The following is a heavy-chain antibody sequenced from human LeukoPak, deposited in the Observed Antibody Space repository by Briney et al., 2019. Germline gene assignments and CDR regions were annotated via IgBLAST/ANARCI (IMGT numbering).Heavy chain of an antibody. D-gene: IGHD6-19*01. Sequence: SETLSLTCAVYGGSFSGYYWSWIRQPPGKGLEWIGEINHSGSTNYNPSLKSRVTISVDTSKNQFSLKLSSVTAADTAVYYCASIAVAGGFDYWGQGTLVTVSS. CDR2: INHSGST. V-gene: IGHV4-34*01. CDR1: GGSFSGYY. CDR3: ASIAVAGGFDY. J-gene: IGHJ4*02.